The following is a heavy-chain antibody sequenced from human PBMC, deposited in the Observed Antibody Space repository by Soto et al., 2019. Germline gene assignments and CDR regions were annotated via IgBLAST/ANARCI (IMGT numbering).Heavy chain of an antibody. Sequence: SETLSLTCAVYGGSFSGYYWSWIRQPPGKGLEWIGEINHSGTTNYNPSLKSRVTISVDTSKNQFSLRLSSVTAADTAVYYCARVSGYSYGMYYYNSMDVWGQGTTVTVS. CDR2: INHSGTT. CDR1: GGSFSGYY. D-gene: IGHD5-18*01. V-gene: IGHV4-34*01. J-gene: IGHJ6*02. CDR3: ARVSGYSYGMYYYNSMDV.